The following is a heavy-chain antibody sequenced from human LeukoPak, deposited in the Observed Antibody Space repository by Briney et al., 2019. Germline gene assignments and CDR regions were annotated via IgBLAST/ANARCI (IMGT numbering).Heavy chain of an antibody. CDR3: ARGLMGGYCSGGSCYSVGFDY. CDR2: ISSNGGST. CDR1: EFTFSLYA. Sequence: GGSLRLSCAASEFTFSLYAMHWVRQAPGKGLEYVSSISSNGGSTYYANSVKGRFTISRDNSKNTLYLQMGSLRAEDMAVYYCARGLMGGYCSGGSCYSVGFDYWGQGTLVTVSS. J-gene: IGHJ4*02. V-gene: IGHV3-64*01. D-gene: IGHD2-15*01.